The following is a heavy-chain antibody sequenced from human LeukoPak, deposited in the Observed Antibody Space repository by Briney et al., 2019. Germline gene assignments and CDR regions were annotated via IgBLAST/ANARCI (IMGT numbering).Heavy chain of an antibody. J-gene: IGHJ4*02. CDR1: GYTFTSYD. CDR2: MNPNSGNT. D-gene: IGHD6-19*01. V-gene: IGHV1-8*01. CDR3: ARVSGAGYFDY. Sequence: ASVKVSCKASGYTFTSYDINWVRQATGQGLEWMGWMNPNSGNTGYAQKLQGRVTMTTDTSTSTAYMELRSLRSDDTAVYYCARVSGAGYFDYWGQGTLVTVSA.